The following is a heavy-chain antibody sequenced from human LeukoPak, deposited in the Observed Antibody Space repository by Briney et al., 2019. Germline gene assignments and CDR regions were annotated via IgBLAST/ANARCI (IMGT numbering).Heavy chain of an antibody. V-gene: IGHV3-73*01. J-gene: IGHJ4*02. D-gene: IGHD5-18*01. CDR3: SRHVDTAMDYYFDY. Sequence: GGSLRLSCAASGFTFSGSAMHWVRQASGKGLEWVGRIRSKVNSYATAYSASVKGRFTISGDDSKNTAYLQMNSLKTEDTAVYYCSRHVDTAMDYYFDYWGQGIMVTVSS. CDR1: GFTFSGSA. CDR2: IRSKVNSYAT.